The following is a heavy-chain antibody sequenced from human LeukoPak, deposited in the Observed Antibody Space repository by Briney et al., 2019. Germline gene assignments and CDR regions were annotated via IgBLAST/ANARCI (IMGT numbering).Heavy chain of an antibody. D-gene: IGHD6-19*01. V-gene: IGHV4-61*01. CDR1: GGSVSGGFYY. J-gene: IGHJ4*02. Sequence: PSETLSLTCTVSGGSVSGGFYYWSWIRQPPGKGPEWIGYVYNSGTTNYNPSLKSRVTISVDTSKNQFSLKLTSVTAADTALYYCARQQSGGYYYFDYWGQGTLVTVSS. CDR2: VYNSGTT. CDR3: ARQQSGGYYYFDY.